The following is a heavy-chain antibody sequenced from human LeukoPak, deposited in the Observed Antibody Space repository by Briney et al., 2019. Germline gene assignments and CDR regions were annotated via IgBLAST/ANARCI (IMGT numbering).Heavy chain of an antibody. D-gene: IGHD1-1*01. CDR3: AKSRSGSANWALQIFDN. Sequence: GGSLRLSCAASGFTFSSYGMHWVRQAPGKGLERVAVIWYGRSNKYYADSVKGRFTISRDNAKNTLYLQMNSLRAEDTAVYFCAKSRSGSANWALQIFDNWGQGTLVTVSS. J-gene: IGHJ4*02. CDR2: IWYGRSNK. CDR1: GFTFSSYG. V-gene: IGHV3-33*03.